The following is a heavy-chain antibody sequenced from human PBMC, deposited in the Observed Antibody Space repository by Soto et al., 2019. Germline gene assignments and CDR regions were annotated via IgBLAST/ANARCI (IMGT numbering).Heavy chain of an antibody. CDR1: GFTFSSCG. J-gene: IGHJ6*02. CDR2: ISYDGSNK. CDR3: AKGNEYYYNGMDV. Sequence: QVQLVESGGSVVQPGRSLRLSCAASGFTFSSCGMHWVRQAPGKGLEWVAVISYDGSNKYYADSVKGRFTISRDNSKNTLYLQMNSLRADDTAVYYCAKGNEYYYNGMDVWGQGTTVTVSS. V-gene: IGHV3-30*18.